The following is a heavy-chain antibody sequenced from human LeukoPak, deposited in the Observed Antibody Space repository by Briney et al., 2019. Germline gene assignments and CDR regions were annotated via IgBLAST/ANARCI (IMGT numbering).Heavy chain of an antibody. CDR3: AKGARSITIFGVVTRGPYYFDY. D-gene: IGHD3-3*01. Sequence: PGGSLRLSCAASGFTFSGYGMHWVRQAPGKGLEWVAFIRYDGSNKYYADSVKGRFTISRDNSKNTLYLQMNSLRAEDTAVYYCAKGARSITIFGVVTRGPYYFDYWGQGTLVTVSS. J-gene: IGHJ4*02. CDR1: GFTFSGYG. CDR2: IRYDGSNK. V-gene: IGHV3-30*02.